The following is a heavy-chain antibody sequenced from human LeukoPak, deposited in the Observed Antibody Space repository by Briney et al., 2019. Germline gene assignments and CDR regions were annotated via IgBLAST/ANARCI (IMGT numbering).Heavy chain of an antibody. Sequence: GRSLRLSCAASGFTFDDYAMHWVRQAPGKGLEWVSGISWNSGSIGYADSVKGRFTISRDNAKNSLYLKMNSLRAEDTALYYCAKDESTGYYYYYGMDVWGQGTTVTVSS. V-gene: IGHV3-9*01. CDR3: AKDESTGYYYYYGMDV. CDR1: GFTFDDYA. CDR2: ISWNSGSI. J-gene: IGHJ6*02.